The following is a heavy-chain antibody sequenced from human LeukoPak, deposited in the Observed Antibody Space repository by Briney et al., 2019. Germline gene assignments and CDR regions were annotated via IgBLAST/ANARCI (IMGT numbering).Heavy chain of an antibody. D-gene: IGHD1-1*01. CDR3: TINWNGDLYSAFDT. J-gene: IGHJ3*02. CDR2: ISYDGRNK. CDR1: GFTFNTYA. V-gene: IGHV3-30*04. Sequence: GGSLRLSCAASGFTFNTYAIHWVRQAPGKGLEWVAVISYDGRNKYYADFVKGRFIISRDNSKNILYLQMTSLRADDTAVYYCTINWNGDLYSAFDTWGQGTLVTVSS.